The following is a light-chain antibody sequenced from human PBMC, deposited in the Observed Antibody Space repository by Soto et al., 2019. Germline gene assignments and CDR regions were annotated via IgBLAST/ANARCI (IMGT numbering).Light chain of an antibody. CDR1: SSDVGGYNY. CDR3: SSYTSRSSHVV. Sequence: QSALTQPASVSGSPGQSITISSTGTSSDVGGYNYVSWYQQHPGKAPKLMIYEVSNRPSGVSNRFSGSKSGNTASLTISGLQAEDEADYYCSSYTSRSSHVVFGGGTMLTVL. CDR2: EVS. V-gene: IGLV2-14*01. J-gene: IGLJ2*01.